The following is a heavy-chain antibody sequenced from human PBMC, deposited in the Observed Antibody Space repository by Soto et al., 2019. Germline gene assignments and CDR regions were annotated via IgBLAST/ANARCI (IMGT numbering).Heavy chain of an antibody. J-gene: IGHJ4*02. CDR1: GGTFSSYS. CDR2: IIPILGIA. D-gene: IGHD1-26*01. Sequence: GASVKVSCKASGGTFSSYSISWVRQAPGQGLEWMGRIIPILGIANYAQKFQGRLTITADNSTTTAYMELSSLISEDTAVYYCARYRRRGAAFDXWGQGTLVTVSS. CDR3: ARYRRRGAAFDX. V-gene: IGHV1-69*02.